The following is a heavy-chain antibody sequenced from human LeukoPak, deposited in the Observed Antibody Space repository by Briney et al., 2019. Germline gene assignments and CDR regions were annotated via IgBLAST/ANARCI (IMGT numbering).Heavy chain of an antibody. CDR1: GGSISSGDYY. CDR2: IYYSGST. V-gene: IGHV4-30-4*01. D-gene: IGHD2-2*01. CDR3: ARGPVKHCSSTSCSHNWFDP. Sequence: PSETLSLTGTVSGGSISSGDYYWSWIRQPPGKGLEWIGYIYYSGSTYYNPSLKSRVTISVDTSKNQFSLKLSSVTAADTAVYYCARGPVKHCSSTSCSHNWFDPWGQGTLVTVSS. J-gene: IGHJ5*02.